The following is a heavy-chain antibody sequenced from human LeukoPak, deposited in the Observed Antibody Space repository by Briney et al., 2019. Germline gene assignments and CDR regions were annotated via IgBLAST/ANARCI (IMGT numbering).Heavy chain of an antibody. J-gene: IGHJ6*03. CDR1: GFTFSSYE. Sequence: PGGSLRLSCAASGFTFSSYEMNWVRQAPGKGLEWVSGINWNGGSTGYADSVKGRFTISRDNAKNSLYLQMNSLRAEDTALYYCAREFVGRSGYDPGSYYYYYYMDVWGKGTTVTVSS. D-gene: IGHD5-12*01. CDR2: INWNGGST. V-gene: IGHV3-20*04. CDR3: AREFVGRSGYDPGSYYYYYYMDV.